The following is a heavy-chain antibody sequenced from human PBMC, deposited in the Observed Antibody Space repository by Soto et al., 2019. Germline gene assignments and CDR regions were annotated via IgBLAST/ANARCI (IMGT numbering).Heavy chain of an antibody. J-gene: IGHJ6*02. CDR2: IYYSGSN. D-gene: IGHD3-10*01. CDR1: GGSISSSIYY. CDR3: ASFYGSGSRYYYGMDV. Sequence: PSETLTLTCTVSGGSISSSIYYWGWIRQPPGKGLEWIGSIYYSGSNYYNQSLKSRVTISVDTSKNQFSLKLSSVTAADTAVYYCASFYGSGSRYYYGMDVWGQGTTVT. V-gene: IGHV4-39*01.